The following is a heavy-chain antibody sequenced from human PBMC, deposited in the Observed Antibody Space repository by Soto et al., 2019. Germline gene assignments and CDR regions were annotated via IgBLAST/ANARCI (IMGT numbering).Heavy chain of an antibody. CDR3: ARGACSSTSCYYYYYYMDV. D-gene: IGHD2-2*01. V-gene: IGHV4-59*01. CDR1: GGSISSYD. CDR2: IYYSGST. J-gene: IGHJ6*03. Sequence: SETLCLTCTVAGGSISSYDWSWIRQPPGKGLEWIGYIYYSGSTNYNPSLKSRVTISVDTSKNQFSLKLSSVTAADTAVYYCARGACSSTSCYYYYYYMDVWGKGTTVTVSS.